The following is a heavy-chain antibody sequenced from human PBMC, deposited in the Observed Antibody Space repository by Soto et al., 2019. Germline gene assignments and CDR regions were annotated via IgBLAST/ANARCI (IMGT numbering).Heavy chain of an antibody. CDR1: GGSISNGGYY. CDR2: IYYTGST. V-gene: IGHV4-31*03. Sequence: SETLSLTCSVSGGSISNGGYYWSWIRQHPGKGLEWIGYIYYTGSTYYNPSLKSRVFISVDTSENEFSLNINSVTAADTAVYYCARGSLYYNSSGFYPEVFWDDSWGQGTLVTVSS. CDR3: ARGSLYYNSSGFYPEVFWDDS. J-gene: IGHJ4*02. D-gene: IGHD3-22*01.